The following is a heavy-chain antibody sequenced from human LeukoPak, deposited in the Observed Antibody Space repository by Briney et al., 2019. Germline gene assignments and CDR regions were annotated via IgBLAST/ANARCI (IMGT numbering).Heavy chain of an antibody. CDR1: GFTFSNYW. Sequence: GGSLTLSCAASGFTFSNYWMTWVRQAPGKGLEWVSAISGSGGSTYYADSVKGRFTISRDNSKNTLYLQMNSLRAEDTAVYYCANRGTSYEVDYWGQGTLVTVSS. V-gene: IGHV3-23*01. CDR3: ANRGTSYEVDY. J-gene: IGHJ4*02. CDR2: ISGSGGST. D-gene: IGHD2-2*01.